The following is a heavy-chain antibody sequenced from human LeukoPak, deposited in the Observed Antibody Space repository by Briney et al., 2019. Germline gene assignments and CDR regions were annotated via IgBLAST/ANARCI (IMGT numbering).Heavy chain of an antibody. CDR2: VKSDGSVT. V-gene: IGHV3-74*01. D-gene: IGHD3/OR15-3a*01. J-gene: IGHJ4*02. Sequence: PGGSLRLSCAASGFTFGSYAMHWVRQAPGKGLVWVSRVKSDGSVTSYADSVKGRFTISRDNARSTLYLQMNSLRAEDMAVYYCARDGFLGPVTAYLDYWGQGTPVTISS. CDR3: ARDGFLGPVTAYLDY. CDR1: GFTFGSYA.